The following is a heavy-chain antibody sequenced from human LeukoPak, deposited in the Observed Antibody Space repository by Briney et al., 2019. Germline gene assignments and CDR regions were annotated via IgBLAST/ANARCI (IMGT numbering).Heavy chain of an antibody. V-gene: IGHV4-59*01. D-gene: IGHD2-2*01. J-gene: IGHJ5*02. CDR2: IYYSGST. Sequence: SETLSLTCTVSGGSISSYYWSWIRQPPGKGLEWIGYIYYSGSTSYNPSLKSRVTMSVDTSKKQISLKVRSVTAADTAVYYCARTTEDCSSTSCYQYWFDPWGQGTLVTVSS. CDR3: ARTTEDCSSTSCYQYWFDP. CDR1: GGSISSYY.